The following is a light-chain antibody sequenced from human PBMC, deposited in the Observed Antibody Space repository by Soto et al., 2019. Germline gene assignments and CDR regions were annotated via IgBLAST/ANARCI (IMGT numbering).Light chain of an antibody. CDR3: QQYVTTPIT. V-gene: IGKV3-20*01. CDR2: GAS. J-gene: IGKJ5*01. CDR1: QTISGSY. Sequence: EIVLTQSPGTLSLSPGERATLSCRASQTISGSYLAWYQQKPGQAPRLLIYGASSRATGIPDRISGSGSGTDFTLTISRLEPEDFAVYYCQQYVTTPITFGQGTRLEIK.